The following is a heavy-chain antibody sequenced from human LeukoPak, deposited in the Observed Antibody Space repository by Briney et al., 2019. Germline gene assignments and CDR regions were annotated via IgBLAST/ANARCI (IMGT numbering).Heavy chain of an antibody. Sequence: SETLSLTCAVYGGSFSGYYWSWIRQPAGKGLEWIGRIYTSGSTNYNPSLKSRVTMSVDTSKNQFSLKLSSVTAADTAVYYCARVGGWYGGGYFDYWGQGTLVTVSS. D-gene: IGHD6-19*01. CDR1: GGSFSGYY. CDR3: ARVGGWYGGGYFDY. J-gene: IGHJ4*02. V-gene: IGHV4-59*10. CDR2: IYTSGST.